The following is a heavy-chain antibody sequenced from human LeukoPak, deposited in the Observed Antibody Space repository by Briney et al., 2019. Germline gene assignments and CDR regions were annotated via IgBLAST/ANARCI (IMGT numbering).Heavy chain of an antibody. J-gene: IGHJ4*02. CDR2: ISSSSSTI. V-gene: IGHV3-48*01. CDR1: GFTFSSYS. D-gene: IGHD3-22*01. Sequence: GGSLRFSGAASGFTFSSYSMNWVRQAPGKGLEWVSYISSSSSTIYYADSVKGRFTISRDNAKNSLYLQMNSLRAEDTAVYYCARRLDDYYYDSSPHDYWGQGTLVTVSS. CDR3: ARRLDDYYYDSSPHDY.